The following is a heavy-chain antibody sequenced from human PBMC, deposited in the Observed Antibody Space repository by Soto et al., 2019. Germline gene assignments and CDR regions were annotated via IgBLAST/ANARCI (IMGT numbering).Heavy chain of an antibody. D-gene: IGHD1-26*01. CDR3: ARGGSLNWYFDL. Sequence: EVQLVESGGGLVQPGGSLRLSCAASGFTFSSYWMHWVRQAPGKGLVWVSRINSDGSSTSYADSVKGRFTISRDNAKNTLYLQMNCLRVEDTAVYYCARGGSLNWYFDLWGRGTLVTVSS. V-gene: IGHV3-74*01. CDR1: GFTFSSYW. CDR2: INSDGSST. J-gene: IGHJ2*01.